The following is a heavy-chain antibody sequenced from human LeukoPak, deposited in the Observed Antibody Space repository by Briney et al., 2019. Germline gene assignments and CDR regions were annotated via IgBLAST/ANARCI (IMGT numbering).Heavy chain of an antibody. Sequence: GGSLRLSCAASGFTFSSCDMHWVRQATGKGLEWVSAIGTAGDTYYPGSVKGRFTISRENAKNSLYLQMNSLRAEDTAVYYCARGGNSSSWYNFDYWGQGTLVTVSS. V-gene: IGHV3-13*01. CDR2: IGTAGDT. J-gene: IGHJ4*02. CDR1: GFTFSSCD. D-gene: IGHD6-13*01. CDR3: ARGGNSSSWYNFDY.